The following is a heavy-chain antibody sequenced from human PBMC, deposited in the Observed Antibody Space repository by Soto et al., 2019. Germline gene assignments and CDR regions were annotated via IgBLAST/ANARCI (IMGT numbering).Heavy chain of an antibody. CDR2: IIPIFGTA. D-gene: IGHD1-7*01. CDR1: GGTFSSYA. V-gene: IGHV1-69*13. CDR3: ARDAELRY. J-gene: IGHJ4*02. Sequence: ASXXVSCKASGGTFSSYAISWVRQAPGQGLEWMGGIIPIFGTANYAQKFQGRVTITADESTSTAYMELSSLRSEDTAVYYCARDAELRYWGQGTLVTVSS.